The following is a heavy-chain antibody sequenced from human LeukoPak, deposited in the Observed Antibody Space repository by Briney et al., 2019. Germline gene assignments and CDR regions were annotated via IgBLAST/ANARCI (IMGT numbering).Heavy chain of an antibody. CDR3: ARGYSSSYRIDY. V-gene: IGHV3-74*01. CDR1: GFTFSSYW. D-gene: IGHD6-6*01. CDR2: INGDGSST. Sequence: GGSSRLSCAASGFTFSSYWMHWVRQAPGKGLVWVSRINGDGSSTSYADSVKGRLTISRDNAKNTLYLQMNSLRAEDTAVYYCARGYSSSYRIDYWGQGTLVTVSS. J-gene: IGHJ4*02.